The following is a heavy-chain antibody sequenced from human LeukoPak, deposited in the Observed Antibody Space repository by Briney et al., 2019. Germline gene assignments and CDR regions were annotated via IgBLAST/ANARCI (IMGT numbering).Heavy chain of an antibody. J-gene: IGHJ4*02. CDR2: ISWNSGSL. CDR1: VFTFDDYA. D-gene: IGHD2-15*01. Sequence: GRSLRLFCAASVFTFDDYAMHWVRQAPGKGLEGVSGISWNSGSLCYADSVKGRFTISRDNAKNSLYLQMNSLRAEDTALYYCAKALGGSHGPFDYWGQGTLVTVSS. CDR3: AKALGGSHGPFDY. V-gene: IGHV3-9*01.